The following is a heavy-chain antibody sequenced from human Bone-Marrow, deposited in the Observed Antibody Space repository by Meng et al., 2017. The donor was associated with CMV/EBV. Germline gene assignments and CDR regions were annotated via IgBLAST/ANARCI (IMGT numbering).Heavy chain of an antibody. V-gene: IGHV1-18*01. Sequence: SGYKCTSYSISWVRQARGQGLEWMGWISADTGNTNYAQKIQGRVTMTTDTSKSTAYMELRSLRSDDTDVYYSERVLVGGKDAYYFDYWGQGTLVTVSS. CDR2: ISADTGNT. J-gene: IGHJ4*02. CDR1: GYKCTSYS. CDR3: ERVLVGGKDAYYFDY. D-gene: IGHD1-26*01.